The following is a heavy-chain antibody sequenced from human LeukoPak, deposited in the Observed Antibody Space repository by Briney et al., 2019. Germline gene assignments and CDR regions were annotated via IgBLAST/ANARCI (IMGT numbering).Heavy chain of an antibody. D-gene: IGHD3-3*01. CDR2: ISYDGSSK. Sequence: GGSLRLSCAASGFTFNTYALHWVRQAPGKGLEWVSVISYDGSSKHYAESVKGRFTMSRDNSKNTVYLQMDSLRPDDTAFYYCVRGTGLTVFRGPSGDFWGQGTLVIVSS. V-gene: IGHV3-30*14. J-gene: IGHJ4*02. CDR3: VRGTGLTVFRGPSGDF. CDR1: GFTFNTYA.